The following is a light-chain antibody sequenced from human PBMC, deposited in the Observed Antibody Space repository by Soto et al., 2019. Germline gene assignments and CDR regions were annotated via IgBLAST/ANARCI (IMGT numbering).Light chain of an antibody. CDR3: QQYNSYSST. J-gene: IGKJ1*01. Sequence: DIHMTQSPSTLSASVGDRVTITCRASQSISSWLAWYKQKPGKAPKLLIYDASILESGVPSRFRGVGSGTDFTPTISSLQPDDFANYYCQQYNSYSSTFGQGTKVEI. CDR1: QSISSW. CDR2: DAS. V-gene: IGKV1-5*01.